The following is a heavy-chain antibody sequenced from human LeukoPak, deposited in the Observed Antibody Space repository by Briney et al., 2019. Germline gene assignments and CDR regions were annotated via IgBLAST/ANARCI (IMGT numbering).Heavy chain of an antibody. Sequence: PGGSLRLSCAASGFTFSNYAMSWVRQAPGKGLEWVSAFSGSGGSTYYADSVKGRFTISRDNAKNTLNLQMNSLRAEDTAVYYCARDLGQYYDTSDNWFDPWGQGTLVTVSS. CDR1: GFTFSNYA. V-gene: IGHV3-23*01. D-gene: IGHD3-22*01. CDR3: ARDLGQYYDTSDNWFDP. J-gene: IGHJ5*02. CDR2: FSGSGGST.